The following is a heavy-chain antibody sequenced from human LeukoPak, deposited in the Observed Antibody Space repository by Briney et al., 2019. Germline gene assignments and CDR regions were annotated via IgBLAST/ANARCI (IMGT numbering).Heavy chain of an antibody. CDR3: AKDNYYDSSGYYSSEYFQH. D-gene: IGHD3-22*01. V-gene: IGHV3-23*01. J-gene: IGHJ1*01. CDR1: GFTFSSYA. CDR2: ISGSGGST. Sequence: GGSLRLSCAASGFTFSSYAMHWVRQAPGKGLEWVSAISGSGGSTYYADSVKGRFTISRDNSKNTLYLQMNSLRAEDTAVYYCAKDNYYDSSGYYSSEYFQHWGQGTLVTVSS.